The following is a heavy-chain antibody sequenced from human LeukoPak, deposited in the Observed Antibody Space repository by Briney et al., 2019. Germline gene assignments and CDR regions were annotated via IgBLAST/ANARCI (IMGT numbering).Heavy chain of an antibody. Sequence: GGSLRLSCAASGFTFSSYSMNWVRQAPGKGLEWVSSISSSSSYIYYADSVKGRFTISRDNAKNSLYLQMNSLRAEDTAVYYCARDSDILTGYYPAPYFGYWGQGTLVTVSS. V-gene: IGHV3-21*01. J-gene: IGHJ4*02. CDR3: ARDSDILTGYYPAPYFGY. D-gene: IGHD3-9*01. CDR2: ISSSSSYI. CDR1: GFTFSSYS.